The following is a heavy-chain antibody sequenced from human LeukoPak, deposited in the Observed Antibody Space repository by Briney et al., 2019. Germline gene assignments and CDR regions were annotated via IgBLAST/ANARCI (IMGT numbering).Heavy chain of an antibody. CDR3: ARDLLAVAATRSDYFDY. V-gene: IGHV6-1*01. CDR2: TYYRSKWYN. J-gene: IGHJ4*02. D-gene: IGHD6-19*01. Sequence: SQTLSLTSAISRDSVSSNSAAWNWTRQSPSRGLEWLGRTYYRSKWYNDYAVSVRSRITINPDTSKNQFSLQLNSVTPEDTAVYYCARDLLAVAATRSDYFDYWGQGTLVTVSS. CDR1: RDSVSSNSAA.